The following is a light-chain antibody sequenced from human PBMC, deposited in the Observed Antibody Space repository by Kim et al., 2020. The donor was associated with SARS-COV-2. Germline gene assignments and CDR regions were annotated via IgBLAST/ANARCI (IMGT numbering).Light chain of an antibody. CDR3: SSYAGTNSVV. J-gene: IGLJ2*01. Sequence: GQSVTIPCTGTSSDVGGYNYVSGYQYHPGKAPKVMIYEVSKRPSGVPDRFSGSKSGNTASLTVSGLQAEDEADYYCSSYAGTNSVVFGGGTQLTVL. CDR2: EVS. V-gene: IGLV2-8*01. CDR1: SSDVGGYNY.